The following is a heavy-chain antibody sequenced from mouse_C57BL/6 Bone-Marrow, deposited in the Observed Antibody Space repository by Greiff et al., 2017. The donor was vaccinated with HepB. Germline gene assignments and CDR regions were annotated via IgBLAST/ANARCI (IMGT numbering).Heavy chain of an antibody. CDR2: IDPENGDT. V-gene: IGHV14-4*01. J-gene: IGHJ3*01. D-gene: IGHD2-5*01. Sequence: VHVKQSGAELVRPGASVKLSCTASGFNIKDDYMHWVKQRPEQGLEWIGWIDPENGDTEYASKFQGKATITADTSSNTAYLQLSSLTSEDTAVYYCTTDSNYPCAYWGQGTLVTVSA. CDR1: GFNIKDDY. CDR3: TTDSNYPCAY.